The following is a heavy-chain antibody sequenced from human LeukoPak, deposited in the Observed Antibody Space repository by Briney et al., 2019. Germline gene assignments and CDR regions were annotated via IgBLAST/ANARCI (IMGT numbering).Heavy chain of an antibody. CDR3: ARTPTGPYYYYYGMDV. J-gene: IGHJ6*02. CDR1: GGSISSYY. CDR2: IYTSGST. Sequence: SETLSLTCTVSGGSISSYYWSWIRQPAGKGLEWIGRIYTSGSTNYNLSLKSRVTMSVDTSKNQFSLKLSSVTAADTAVYYCARTPTGPYYYYYGMDVWGQGTTVTVSS. D-gene: IGHD4-11*01. V-gene: IGHV4-4*07.